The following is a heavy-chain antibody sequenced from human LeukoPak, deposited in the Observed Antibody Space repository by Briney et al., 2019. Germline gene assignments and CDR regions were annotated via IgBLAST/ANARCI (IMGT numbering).Heavy chain of an antibody. Sequence: PGGSLRLSCAASGFTFSSYSMNWIRQAPGKGLEWVSSISSSSSYIYYADSVKGRFTISRDNAKNSLYLQMNSLRAEDTAVYYCARASSGGAFDIWGQGTMVTVSS. CDR1: GFTFSSYS. CDR3: ARASSGGAFDI. V-gene: IGHV3-21*01. J-gene: IGHJ3*02. D-gene: IGHD4-23*01. CDR2: ISSSSSYI.